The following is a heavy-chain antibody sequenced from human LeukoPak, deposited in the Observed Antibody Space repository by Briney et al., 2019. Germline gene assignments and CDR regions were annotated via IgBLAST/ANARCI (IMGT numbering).Heavy chain of an antibody. J-gene: IGHJ1*01. CDR2: IYYSGST. CDR1: GGSISVYY. D-gene: IGHD3-22*01. Sequence: SETLSLTCTVSGGSISVYYWSWIRQPPGKGLEWIGYIYYSGSTNYNPSLKSRVTISVDTSKNQFSLKQSSVTAADTAVYYCARHSKYYYDSSGSYVGYFQHWGQGTLVTVSS. V-gene: IGHV4-59*08. CDR3: ARHSKYYYDSSGSYVGYFQH.